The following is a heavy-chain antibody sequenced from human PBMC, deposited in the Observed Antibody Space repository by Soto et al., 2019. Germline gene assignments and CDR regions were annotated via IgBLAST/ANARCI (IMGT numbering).Heavy chain of an antibody. CDR1: GFTFSAYY. D-gene: IGHD6-13*01. J-gene: IGHJ6*02. CDR3: ARSLLDEYSSSWRSAYYGMDV. CDR2: INPNSGGT. V-gene: IGHV1-2*02. Sequence: QVQLVQSGAEVKKPGASVKVSCKASGFTFSAYYIYWVRQAPGQGLEWIGWINPNSGGTNNAQKFQGRVTMTTDTSTSTVYMELSALIPDATAVYYCARSLLDEYSSSWRSAYYGMDVWGQGTTVTVSS.